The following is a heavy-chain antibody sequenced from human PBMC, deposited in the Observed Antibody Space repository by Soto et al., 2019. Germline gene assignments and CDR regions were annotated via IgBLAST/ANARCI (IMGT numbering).Heavy chain of an antibody. J-gene: IGHJ6*02. V-gene: IGHV3-30*03. D-gene: IGHD2-2*01. CDR1: GFTFSSYG. CDR3: XXLPAAYYYYGMDV. CDR2: ISYDGSNK. Sequence: QVQLVESGGGVVQPGRSLRLSCAASGFTFSSYGMHWVRQAPGKGLEWVAVISYDGSNKYYADSVKGRFTISRDNSKNTLYLQMNSLRAEDTAXXXXXXLPAAYYYYGMDVWGQGTTVTVSS.